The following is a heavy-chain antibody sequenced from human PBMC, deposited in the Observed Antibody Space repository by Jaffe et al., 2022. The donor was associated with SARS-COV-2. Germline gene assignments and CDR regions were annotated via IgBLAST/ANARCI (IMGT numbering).Heavy chain of an antibody. D-gene: IGHD3-22*01. CDR2: IYWNDDK. CDR1: GFSLSTSGVG. J-gene: IGHJ4*02. V-gene: IGHV2-5*01. Sequence: QITLKESGPTLVKPTQTLTLTCTFSGFSLSTSGVGVGWIRQPPGKALEWLALIYWNDDKRYSPSLKSRLTITKDTSKNQVVLTMTNMDPVDTATYYCAHSGSMGYDSSGYVWYFDYWGQGTLVTVSS. CDR3: AHSGSMGYDSSGYVWYFDY.